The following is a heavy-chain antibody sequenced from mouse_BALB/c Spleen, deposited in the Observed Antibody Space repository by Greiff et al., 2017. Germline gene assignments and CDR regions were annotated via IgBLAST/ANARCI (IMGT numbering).Heavy chain of an antibody. Sequence: VKLMESGPGLVAPSQSLSITCTVSGFSLTSYGVHWVRQPPGKGLEWLGVIWAGGSTNYNSALMSRLSISKDNSKSQVFLKMNSLQTDDTAMYYCARDDYGSSPFAYWGQGTLVTVSA. J-gene: IGHJ3*01. D-gene: IGHD1-1*01. CDR1: GFSLTSYG. CDR2: IWAGGST. CDR3: ARDDYGSSPFAY. V-gene: IGHV2-9*02.